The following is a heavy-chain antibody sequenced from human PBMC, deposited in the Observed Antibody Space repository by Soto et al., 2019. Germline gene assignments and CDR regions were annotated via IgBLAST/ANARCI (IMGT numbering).Heavy chain of an antibody. CDR3: TRLIYDSRLNYFYFDL. J-gene: IGHJ4*02. CDR1: GGSISGRNW. CDR2: VFHSGVT. V-gene: IGHV4-4*02. Sequence: QVHLQESGPGLVKPSGTLSLTCVVSGGSISGRNWWSWVRQAPGKGLGGIGEVFHSGVTTYSPSLRSRVTISVDKSKNQFSLNLISVTAADTAVYYCTRLIYDSRLNYFYFDLWGQGALVTVSS. D-gene: IGHD3-22*01.